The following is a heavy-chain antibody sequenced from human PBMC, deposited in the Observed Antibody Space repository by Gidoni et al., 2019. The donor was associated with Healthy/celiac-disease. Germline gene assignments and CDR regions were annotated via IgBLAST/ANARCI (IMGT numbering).Heavy chain of an antibody. Sequence: QVQLVQSGSELKKPGASVKVSCKACGYTFTRYAMNWVRQAHGQGLDWMGWINTNTGNPTYAQGFTGLFVFSLDTSVSTAYLQISSLKAEETAVYYCARDVGYCSGGSCYSGVYNWFDPWGQGTLVTVSS. CDR3: ARDVGYCSGGSCYSGVYNWFDP. CDR1: GYTFTRYA. D-gene: IGHD2-15*01. V-gene: IGHV7-4-1*02. CDR2: INTNTGNP. J-gene: IGHJ5*02.